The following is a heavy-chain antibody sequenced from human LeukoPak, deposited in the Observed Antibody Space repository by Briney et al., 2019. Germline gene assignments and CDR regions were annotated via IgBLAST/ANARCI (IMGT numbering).Heavy chain of an antibody. CDR1: GFTFSSYW. J-gene: IGHJ3*02. V-gene: IGHV3-48*04. CDR2: ISSGGSAI. Sequence: GGSLRLSCAASGFTFSSYWMSWVRQAPGKGLEWVSYISSGGSAIHYADSVKGRFTISRDNAKNSLYLQMNSLRVEDTAVYYCAREWSSASWYVDAFDIWGQGTVVTVSS. CDR3: AREWSSASWYVDAFDI. D-gene: IGHD6-13*01.